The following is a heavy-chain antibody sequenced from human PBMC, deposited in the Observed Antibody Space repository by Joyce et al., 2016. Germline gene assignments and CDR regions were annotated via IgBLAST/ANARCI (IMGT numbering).Heavy chain of an antibody. Sequence: QVQLVESGGGVVQPGRSLRLSCAAAGFSFSRYGMRWVRQDPGEGLEWVAAIWYDGSDTYYADSVKGRFTISRDNSKNTLYLQMNSLRAEDTAVYYCARDGDFVAAAGSDYWGQGTLVTVSS. D-gene: IGHD6-13*01. CDR3: ARDGDFVAAAGSDY. V-gene: IGHV3-33*01. J-gene: IGHJ4*02. CDR2: IWYDGSDT. CDR1: GFSFSRYG.